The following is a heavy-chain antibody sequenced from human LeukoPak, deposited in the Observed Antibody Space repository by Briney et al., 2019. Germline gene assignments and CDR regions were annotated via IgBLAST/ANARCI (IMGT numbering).Heavy chain of an antibody. V-gene: IGHV1-69*06. Sequence: SVKVSCKASGGTFSSYAISWVRQAPGQGLEWMGGIIPIFGTANYAQKFQGRVTITADKSTSTAYMELSSLRSEDTAVYYCARGPKRGYSGYAAIVNWFDPWGQGTLVTVSS. J-gene: IGHJ5*02. D-gene: IGHD5-12*01. CDR3: ARGPKRGYSGYAAIVNWFDP. CDR1: GGTFSSYA. CDR2: IIPIFGTA.